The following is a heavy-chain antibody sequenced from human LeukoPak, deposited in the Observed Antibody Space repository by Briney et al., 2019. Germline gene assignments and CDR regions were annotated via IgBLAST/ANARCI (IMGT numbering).Heavy chain of an antibody. CDR2: INHSGST. V-gene: IGHV4-34*01. J-gene: IGHJ4*02. CDR1: GGSFSGYY. D-gene: IGHD3-22*01. Sequence: SETLSLTCAVYGGSFSGYYWSWIRQPPGKGLEWIGEINHSGSTNYNPSLKSRVTISVDTSKNQFSLKLSSVTAADTAVYYCASVTGRAYYYDSSGYYYFDYRGQGTLVTVSS. CDR3: ASVTGRAYYYDSSGYYYFDY.